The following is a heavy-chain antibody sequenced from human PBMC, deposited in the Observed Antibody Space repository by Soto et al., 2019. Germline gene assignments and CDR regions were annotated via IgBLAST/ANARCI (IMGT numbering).Heavy chain of an antibody. V-gene: IGHV1-69*12. Sequence: QVQLVQSGAEVKKPGSSVKVSCMASGGTFSRYALSWIRQAPGQGLEWMGGIIPTFERPNYAQRFQGRLTIIADESTSTAYMELSSLRSDDMAVYYCARGSGWYQYAFDLGGQWTMVTVSS. D-gene: IGHD6-13*01. CDR3: ARGSGWYQYAFDL. CDR2: IIPTFERP. J-gene: IGHJ3*01. CDR1: GGTFSRYA.